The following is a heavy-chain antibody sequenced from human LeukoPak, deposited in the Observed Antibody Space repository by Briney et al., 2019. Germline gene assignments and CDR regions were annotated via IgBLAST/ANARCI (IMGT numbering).Heavy chain of an antibody. D-gene: IGHD3-22*01. CDR1: GGSISSSSYY. Sequence: SSETLSLTCTVSGGSISSSSYYWAWIRQPPGKGLEWIGSLYYSGNTYYNPSLKSRVTISVDMSKNQFSLNLSSVSAADTAVYYCARGVGRYYDSSGPPSAWGQGTLVPVSS. V-gene: IGHV4-39*07. CDR2: LYYSGNT. CDR3: ARGVGRYYDSSGPPSA. J-gene: IGHJ4*02.